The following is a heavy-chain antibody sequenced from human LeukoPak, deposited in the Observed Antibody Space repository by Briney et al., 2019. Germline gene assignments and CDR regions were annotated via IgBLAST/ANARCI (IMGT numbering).Heavy chain of an antibody. CDR2: ISSSSRYR. J-gene: IGHJ6*04. V-gene: IGHV3-21*01. CDR1: GFTFSSYS. CDR3: AELGITMIGGV. Sequence: GGSLRLSCAASGFTFSSYSMIWVRQAPGEGLEWVSSISSSSRYRYYADSVKGRFTISRDNAKNSLYLQMNSLRAEDTAVYYCAELGITMIGGVWGKGTTVTISS. D-gene: IGHD3-10*02.